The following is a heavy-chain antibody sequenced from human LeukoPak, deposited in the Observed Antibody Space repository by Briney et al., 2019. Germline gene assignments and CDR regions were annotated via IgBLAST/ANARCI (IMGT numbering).Heavy chain of an antibody. CDR1: GGTFSSYA. Sequence: ASVKVSCKASGGTFSSYAISWVRQAPGQGLEWMGRIIPILGIANYAQKFQGRVTITADKSTSTAYMEPSSLRSEDTAVYYCARHGGHLPWDYWGQGTLVTVSS. CDR2: IIPILGIA. CDR3: ARHGGHLPWDY. D-gene: IGHD3-10*01. J-gene: IGHJ4*02. V-gene: IGHV1-69*04.